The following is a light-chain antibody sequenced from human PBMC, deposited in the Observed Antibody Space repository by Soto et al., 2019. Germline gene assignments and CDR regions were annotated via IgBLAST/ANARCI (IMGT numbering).Light chain of an antibody. Sequence: DIQMTQSPSSLSASVGDRVTITCRASQNIRYYLNWYQQRPGKSPKLLLYAASSLQSGVPSRFSGSGSATEFTLTITNLQPDDFATYYCQQYHSYPLTFGPGTKVDIK. CDR2: AAS. CDR3: QQYHSYPLT. CDR1: QNIRYY. V-gene: IGKV1-17*02. J-gene: IGKJ3*01.